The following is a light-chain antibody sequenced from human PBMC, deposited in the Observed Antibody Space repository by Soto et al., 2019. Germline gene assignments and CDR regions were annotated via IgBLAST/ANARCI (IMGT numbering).Light chain of an antibody. CDR3: QQYHKWPPIT. V-gene: IGKV3-15*01. J-gene: IGKJ5*01. Sequence: EVVMTQSPGTLSVSLGESATLSCRASQSVDGYLAWSQQKPGQAPRLLIYGASTRATGVTARFRGGGSGTEFTLTISSLRSEDSAVYYCQQYHKWPPITFGQGTRLEIK. CDR2: GAS. CDR1: QSVDGY.